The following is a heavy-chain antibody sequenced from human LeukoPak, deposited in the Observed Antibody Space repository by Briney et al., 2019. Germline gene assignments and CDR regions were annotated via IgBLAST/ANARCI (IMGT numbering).Heavy chain of an antibody. CDR3: AKDRWQLVDWRGFDN. D-gene: IGHD6-6*01. V-gene: IGHV3-23*01. CDR1: GFTFSGYA. CDR2: ISGNGDGT. J-gene: IGHJ4*02. Sequence: PGGSLRLSCAVSGFTFSGYALSWVRQAPGKWLEWVSGISGNGDGTYYAGSVKGRFTISRDYSKNTLFLQMNSLRAEDTAVYYCAKDRWQLVDWRGFDNWGQGTLVTVSS.